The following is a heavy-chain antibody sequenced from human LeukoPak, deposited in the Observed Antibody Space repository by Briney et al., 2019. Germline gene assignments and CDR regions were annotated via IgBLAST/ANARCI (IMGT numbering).Heavy chain of an antibody. CDR3: AKGTRVPAAINWFDP. J-gene: IGHJ5*02. Sequence: GGSLRLSCAASGFTFSSYAMSWVRQAPGKGLEWVSAISGSGGSTYYADSVKGRFTISRDNSKNMLYLQMNSLRAEDTAVYYCAKGTRVPAAINWFDPWGQGTLVTVSS. V-gene: IGHV3-23*01. D-gene: IGHD2-2*02. CDR2: ISGSGGST. CDR1: GFTFSSYA.